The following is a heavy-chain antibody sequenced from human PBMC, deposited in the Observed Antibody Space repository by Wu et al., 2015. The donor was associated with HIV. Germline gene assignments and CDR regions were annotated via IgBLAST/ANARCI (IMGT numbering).Heavy chain of an antibody. Sequence: QVQLVQSGAEVKKPGASVKVSCKASGYTFTSYGISWVRQAPGQGLEWMGWISAYNGNTNYAQKLQGRVTMTTDTSTSTAYMELRSLRSDDTAVYYCAREYYAQRYSSSWLDYVGPGNAGHRLL. CDR3: AREYYAQRYSSSWLDY. V-gene: IGHV1-18*01. CDR2: ISAYNGNT. J-gene: IGHJ4*02. D-gene: IGHD6-13*01. CDR1: GYTFTSYG.